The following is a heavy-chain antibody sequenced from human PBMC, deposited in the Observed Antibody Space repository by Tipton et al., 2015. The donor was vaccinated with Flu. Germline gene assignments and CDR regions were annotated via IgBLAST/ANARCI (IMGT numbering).Heavy chain of an antibody. J-gene: IGHJ5*02. CDR2: IYHSGNT. D-gene: IGHD2-15*01. V-gene: IGHV4-59*01. CDR1: GGSISSYY. CDR3: ARGGVVVAAPYWFAP. Sequence: QLVQSGAEVKPSQTLSLTCTVSGGSISSYYWNWIRQPPGKGLEWIGYIYHSGNTNYNPSLKSRVIISVDTSKNQFSLKLRSVTAADTAVYYCARGGVVVAAPYWFAPWGQGTLVTVSS.